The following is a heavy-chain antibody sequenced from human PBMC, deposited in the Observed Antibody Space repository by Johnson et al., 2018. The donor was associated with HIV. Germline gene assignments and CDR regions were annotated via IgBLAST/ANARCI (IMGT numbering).Heavy chain of an antibody. CDR2: IRYDGSIK. CDR1: GFTFSDYF. D-gene: IGHD3-22*01. CDR3: AKGHSSGYPKDAFEI. V-gene: IGHV3-30*02. Sequence: QVQLVESGGGVVQPGRSLRLSCAASGFTFSDYFMHWVRQAPGKGLEWVAFIRYDGSIKYYADSVKGRFTISRDNSKNTLYLQMNSLRAEDTAVYYCAKGHSSGYPKDAFEIWGQGTMVTVS. J-gene: IGHJ3*02.